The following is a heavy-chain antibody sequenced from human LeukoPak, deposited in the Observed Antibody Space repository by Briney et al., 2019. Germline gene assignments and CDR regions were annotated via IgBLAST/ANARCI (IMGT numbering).Heavy chain of an antibody. D-gene: IGHD3-3*01. V-gene: IGHV3-15*07. Sequence: GGSLRLSCATSGFSFSNYWMNWVRQAPGKGSEWVGPIKTTTDGGTTDYAAPVKGRFTISRDDSKNTLYLQMNSLKTEDTAVYFCTTATIYDFWNGYFKTFDYWGQGTLVTVSS. CDR1: GFSFSNYW. J-gene: IGHJ4*02. CDR2: IKTTTDGGTT. CDR3: TTATIYDFWNGYFKTFDY.